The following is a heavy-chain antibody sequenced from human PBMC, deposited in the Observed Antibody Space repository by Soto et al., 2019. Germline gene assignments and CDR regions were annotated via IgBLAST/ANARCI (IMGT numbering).Heavy chain of an antibody. D-gene: IGHD3-22*01. V-gene: IGHV4-34*01. Sequence: QVQLQQWGAGLSKPSETLSLTCAVYGGSFSGYYWSWIRQPPGKGLEWIGEINHSGSTNYNPSLKSRVTRSVDTSKNQFSLKLSSVTAADTAVYYCARSGYYYNWFDPWGQGTLVTVSS. CDR2: INHSGST. CDR3: ARSGYYYNWFDP. CDR1: GGSFSGYY. J-gene: IGHJ5*02.